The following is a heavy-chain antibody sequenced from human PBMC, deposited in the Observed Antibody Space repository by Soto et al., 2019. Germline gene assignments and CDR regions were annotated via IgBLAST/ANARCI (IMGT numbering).Heavy chain of an antibody. J-gene: IGHJ6*02. CDR3: ARDRFPVLRFLEWSRKDYYYYGMDV. Sequence: SVKVSCKASGGTFSSYAISWVRQAPGQGLEWMGGIIPIFGTANYAQKFQGRVTITADESTSTAYMELSSLRSEDTAVYYCARDRFPVLRFLEWSRKDYYYYGMDVWGQGTTVTSP. CDR1: GGTFSSYA. V-gene: IGHV1-69*13. D-gene: IGHD3-3*01. CDR2: IIPIFGTA.